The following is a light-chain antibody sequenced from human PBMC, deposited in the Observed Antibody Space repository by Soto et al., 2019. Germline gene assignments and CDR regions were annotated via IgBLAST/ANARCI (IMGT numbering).Light chain of an antibody. CDR2: HAS. CDR3: EQYNKWPLS. V-gene: IGKV3-15*01. CDR1: QSVSNN. J-gene: IGKJ4*01. Sequence: EIVMTQSPATLSVSPGERATLSCRASQSVSNNLAWYQQKPGQAPRLLIYHASTRATGIPARFSGSGSGTEFPITISSLQSEDFAVYYCEQYNKWPLSFGGGTKVEIK.